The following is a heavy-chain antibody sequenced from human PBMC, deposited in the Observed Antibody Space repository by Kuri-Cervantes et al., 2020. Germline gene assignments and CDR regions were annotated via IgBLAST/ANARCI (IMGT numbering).Heavy chain of an antibody. Sequence: GGSLRLSCAASGFTFSSYWMHWVRQAPGKGLDWVSRIHPDGTTTTYADSVRGRFTISRDNAKNTLYLQMNSLRAEDTAVYYCAKGITYYYDSSGYQRGDAFDIWGQGTMVTVSS. J-gene: IGHJ3*02. V-gene: IGHV3-74*01. D-gene: IGHD3-22*01. CDR1: GFTFSSYW. CDR3: AKGITYYYDSSGYQRGDAFDI. CDR2: IHPDGTTT.